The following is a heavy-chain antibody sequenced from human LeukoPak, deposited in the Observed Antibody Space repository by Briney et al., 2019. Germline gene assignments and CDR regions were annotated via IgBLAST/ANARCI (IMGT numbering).Heavy chain of an antibody. Sequence: LRLSCAASGFTFDDYAMHWVRQAPGKGLEWVSGISWNSGSIGYADSVKGRFTISRDNAKNSLYLQMNSLRAEDTALYYCAKDTVGWLMGEYYGMDVWGQGTTVTVSS. D-gene: IGHD3-3*01. CDR2: ISWNSGSI. J-gene: IGHJ6*02. V-gene: IGHV3-9*01. CDR3: AKDTVGWLMGEYYGMDV. CDR1: GFTFDDYA.